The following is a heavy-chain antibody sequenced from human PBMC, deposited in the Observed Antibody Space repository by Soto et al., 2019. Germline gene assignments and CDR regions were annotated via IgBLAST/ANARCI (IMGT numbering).Heavy chain of an antibody. V-gene: IGHV1-18*01. D-gene: IGHD5-18*01. CDR3: ARSPFVDTAMVMSYYYGMDV. Sequence: ASVKVSCKASGYTFTSYGISWVRQAPGQGLEWMGWISAYNGNTNYAQKLQGRVTMTTDTSTSTAYMELRSLRSDDTAVYYCARSPFVDTAMVMSYYYGMDVWGQGTTVTVSS. CDR2: ISAYNGNT. J-gene: IGHJ6*02. CDR1: GYTFTSYG.